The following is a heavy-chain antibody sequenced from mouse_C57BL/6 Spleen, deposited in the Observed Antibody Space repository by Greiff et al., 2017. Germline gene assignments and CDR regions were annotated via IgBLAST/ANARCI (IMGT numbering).Heavy chain of an antibody. Sequence: VQLQQPGAELVKPGASVKMSCKASGYTFTSYWITWVKQRPGQGLEWIGDIYPGSGSTNYNEKFKGKATLTVDTSSCTAYMLPSSLTSVDSAVYYCARQGYYANFDYWGQGTTLTVSA. CDR2: IYPGSGST. D-gene: IGHD2-3*01. CDR1: GYTFTSYW. V-gene: IGHV1-55*01. J-gene: IGHJ2*01. CDR3: ARQGYYANFDY.